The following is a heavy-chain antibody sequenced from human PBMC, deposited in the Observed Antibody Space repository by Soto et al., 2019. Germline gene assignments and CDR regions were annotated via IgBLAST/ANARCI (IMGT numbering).Heavy chain of an antibody. D-gene: IGHD5-12*01. V-gene: IGHV4-31*03. Sequence: TLSLTCTVSGGCFSSGSYYWTWIRQRPGKGLEWIGYTYYSGSTYYSPSLKSRLSISLDTSKNQFSLRLSSVTAADTAMYYCERARLRAVYAFDIWGQGTMVTVSS. CDR3: ERARLRAVYAFDI. CDR1: GGCFSSGSYY. J-gene: IGHJ3*02. CDR2: TYYSGST.